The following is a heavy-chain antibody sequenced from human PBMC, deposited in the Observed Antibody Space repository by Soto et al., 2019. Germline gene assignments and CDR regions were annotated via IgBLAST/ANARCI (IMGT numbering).Heavy chain of an antibody. V-gene: IGHV3-7*01. J-gene: IGHJ6*03. CDR2: IKQDGSEK. CDR3: ARDISNYDYIWGSYRYNVFGRRDSYYYYMDV. CDR1: GFTFSSYW. Sequence: GGSLRLSCAASGFTFSSYWMSWVRQAPGKGLEWVANIKQDGSEKYYVDSVKGRFTISRDNAKNSLYLQMNSLRAEDTAVYYCARDISNYDYIWGSYRYNVFGRRDSYYYYMDVWGKGTTVTVSS. D-gene: IGHD3-16*02.